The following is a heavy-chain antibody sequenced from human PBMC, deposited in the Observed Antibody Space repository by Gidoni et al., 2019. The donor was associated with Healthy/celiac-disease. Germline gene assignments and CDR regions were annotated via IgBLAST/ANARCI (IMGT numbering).Heavy chain of an antibody. CDR2: ISGSGGST. Sequence: ASGFTFSSYAMSWVRQAQGKGLVWVSAISGSGGSTYYADSVKGRFTISRDNSKNTLYLQMNSLSAEDTAVYYCARREGNDYWGQGTLVTVSS. CDR3: ARREGNDY. V-gene: IGHV3-23*01. CDR1: GFTFSSYA. J-gene: IGHJ4*02. D-gene: IGHD1-26*01.